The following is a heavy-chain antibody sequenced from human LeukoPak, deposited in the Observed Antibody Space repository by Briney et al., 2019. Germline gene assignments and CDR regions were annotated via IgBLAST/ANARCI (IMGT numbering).Heavy chain of an antibody. D-gene: IGHD6-13*01. J-gene: IGHJ4*02. CDR1: GFTFSSYA. V-gene: IGHV3-23*01. CDR2: ISGSGGST. CDR3: AKDHTPIDYSSSWCFDY. Sequence: HGGSLRLSCAASGFTFSSYAMSWVRQAPGKGLEWVSAISGSGGSTYYADSMKGPFTISRDTSKNTLYMQMKTLRAEVTAVYHAAKDHTPIDYSSSWCFDYWGQGNLVTGSS.